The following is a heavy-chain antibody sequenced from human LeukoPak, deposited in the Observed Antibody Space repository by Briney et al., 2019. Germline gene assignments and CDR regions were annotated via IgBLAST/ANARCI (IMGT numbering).Heavy chain of an antibody. D-gene: IGHD3-10*01. Sequence: GGSLRLSCAASGFTFSSYWLSWVRQAPGKGLEWVANIKQDGSEKYYVDSVKGRFTISRDNAKNSLYLQMNSLRAEDTAVYYCASKTDYYGSGSYGYWDQGTLVTVSS. CDR2: IKQDGSEK. V-gene: IGHV3-7*01. J-gene: IGHJ4*02. CDR1: GFTFSSYW. CDR3: ASKTDYYGSGSYGY.